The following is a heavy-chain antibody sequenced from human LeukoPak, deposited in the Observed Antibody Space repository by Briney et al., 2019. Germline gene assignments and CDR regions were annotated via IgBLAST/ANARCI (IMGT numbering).Heavy chain of an antibody. V-gene: IGHV4-34*01. CDR3: ARAYYYYMYV. Sequence: SETLSLTCAVYGGSFSDYYRSWIRQPPGKGLEWIGEINDSGSTYYNPSLRSRVTMSIDTSKNQFSLKLTSVTAADTAVYYCARAYYYYMYVWGKGTTVTVSS. CDR2: INDSGST. J-gene: IGHJ6*03. CDR1: GGSFSDYY.